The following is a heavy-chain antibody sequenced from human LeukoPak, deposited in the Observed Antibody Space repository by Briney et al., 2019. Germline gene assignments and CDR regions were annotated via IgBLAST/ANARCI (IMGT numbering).Heavy chain of an antibody. J-gene: IGHJ4*02. CDR2: INPSGGST. CDR1: GYAFTSYY. V-gene: IGHV1-46*01. CDR3: AKRGVVTIGYFDY. D-gene: IGHD2-21*02. Sequence: GASVKVSCKASGYAFTSYYMHWVRQAPGQGLEWMGIINPSGGSTSYAQKFQGRVTMTRDTSTSTAYMELSSLRSEDTAVYYCAKRGVVTIGYFDYWGQGTLVTVSS.